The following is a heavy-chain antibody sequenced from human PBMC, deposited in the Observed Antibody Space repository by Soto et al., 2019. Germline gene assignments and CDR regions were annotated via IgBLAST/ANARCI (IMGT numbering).Heavy chain of an antibody. CDR1: GYTFTSYG. CDR3: ARVRYDFWSGLTYYFDY. J-gene: IGHJ4*02. D-gene: IGHD3-3*01. CDR2: ISAYNGNT. V-gene: IGHV1-18*04. Sequence: ASVKVSCKASGYTFTSYGLSWVRQAPGQGLEWMGWISAYNGNTNYAQKLQGRVTMTTDTSTSTAYMELRSLRSDDTAVYYCARVRYDFWSGLTYYFDYWGQRTQVTVSS.